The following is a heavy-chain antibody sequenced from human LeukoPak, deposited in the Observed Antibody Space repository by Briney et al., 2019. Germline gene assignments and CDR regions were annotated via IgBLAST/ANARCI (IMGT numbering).Heavy chain of an antibody. D-gene: IGHD1-1*01. V-gene: IGHV3-30*04. CDR2: ISYDGSNK. CDR1: GFTVSSNS. CDR3: ARDLANIHTTGSTYDGFDI. J-gene: IGHJ3*02. Sequence: GGSLRLSCTVSGFTVSSNSMSWVRQAPGKGLEWVAVISYDGSNKYYADSVKGRFTISRDNSKNTLYLQMNSLRAEDTAVYYCARDLANIHTTGSTYDGFDIWGQGTMVTVSS.